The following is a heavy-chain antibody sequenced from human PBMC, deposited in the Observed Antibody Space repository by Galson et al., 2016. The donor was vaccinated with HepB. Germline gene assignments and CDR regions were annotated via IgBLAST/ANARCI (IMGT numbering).Heavy chain of an antibody. CDR3: ARDVGGYSRAAFNI. Sequence: SVKVSCKASGYTFTSYGISWVRQAPGQGLEWMGWISAYNGHTDYAQTLQGRVTMTTDPSTSTAYLDLRSLRSDDTAVYYCARDVGGYSRAAFNIWGQGTMVTVSS. D-gene: IGHD2-21*01. J-gene: IGHJ3*02. CDR1: GYTFTSYG. V-gene: IGHV1-18*04. CDR2: ISAYNGHT.